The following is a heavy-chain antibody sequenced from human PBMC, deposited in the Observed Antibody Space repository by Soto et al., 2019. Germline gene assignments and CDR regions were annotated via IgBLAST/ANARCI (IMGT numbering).Heavy chain of an antibody. Sequence: PSQTLSLTCAISGDSVSSNSAAWNWIRQSPSRGLEWLGRTYYRSKWYNDYAVSVKSRITINPDTSKNQFSLQLNSVTPEDTAVYYCARVGSGYSNYGAVITWFDPWGQGTQVTVSS. CDR1: GDSVSSNSAA. J-gene: IGHJ5*02. D-gene: IGHD4-4*01. CDR2: TYYRSKWYN. V-gene: IGHV6-1*01. CDR3: ARVGSGYSNYGAVITWFDP.